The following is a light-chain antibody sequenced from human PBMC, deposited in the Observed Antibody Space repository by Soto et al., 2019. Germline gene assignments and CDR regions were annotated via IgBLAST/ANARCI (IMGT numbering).Light chain of an antibody. CDR1: KLGDKY. CDR2: QDS. J-gene: IGLJ2*01. Sequence: SELTQPPSVSVSPGQTASITCSGDKLGDKYACWYQQKPGQSPVLVIYQDSKRPSGIPERVSGSNSGNTATLTISGTQAMDEADYYCQAWDSSTAVFGGGTKLTVL. CDR3: QAWDSSTAV. V-gene: IGLV3-1*01.